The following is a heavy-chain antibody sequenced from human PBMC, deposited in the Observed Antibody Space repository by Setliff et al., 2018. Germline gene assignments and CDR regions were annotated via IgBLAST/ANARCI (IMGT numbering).Heavy chain of an antibody. CDR2: IHYSGSP. J-gene: IGHJ4*02. V-gene: IGHV4-59*01. CDR1: GGSISSYY. Sequence: PSETLSLTCTVSGGSISSYYWNWIRQPPGKGLEWIGYIHYSGSPNYHPSLKSRVSTSVDTSQNQISLKLSSVTAADTAVYYCARTYNFWSGYFDYWGQGTLVTVSS. CDR3: ARTYNFWSGYFDY. D-gene: IGHD3-3*01.